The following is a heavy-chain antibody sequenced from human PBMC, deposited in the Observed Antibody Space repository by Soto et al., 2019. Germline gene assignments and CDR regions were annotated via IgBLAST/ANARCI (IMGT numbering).Heavy chain of an antibody. Sequence: QVQLQESGPGLVKPSETLSLTCTVSGGSISSYYWSWIRQPPGKGLEWIGSIYYSGSTNYNPSLKSRVTISVDTSKNQFSLKLSSVTAAYTAVYYCARRYGRNFDYWGQGTLVTVSS. CDR1: GGSISSYY. V-gene: IGHV4-59*01. CDR2: IYYSGST. J-gene: IGHJ4*02. D-gene: IGHD1-20*01. CDR3: ARRYGRNFDY.